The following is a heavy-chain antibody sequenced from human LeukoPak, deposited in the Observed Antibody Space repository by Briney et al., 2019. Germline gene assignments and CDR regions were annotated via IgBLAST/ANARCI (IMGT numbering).Heavy chain of an antibody. CDR1: GYTFTSYS. CDR3: ARDSEAIWRRTYFDY. Sequence: ASVKVSCKSSGYTFTSYSIHWVRQAPGQGLGWLGIITPSGGSTTYAQPFPGRVPMTRDMSTSTVYMEPSSLRSEDTAVYYCARDSEAIWRRTYFDYWGQGTLVTVSS. V-gene: IGHV1-46*01. D-gene: IGHD3-9*01. J-gene: IGHJ4*02. CDR2: ITPSGGST.